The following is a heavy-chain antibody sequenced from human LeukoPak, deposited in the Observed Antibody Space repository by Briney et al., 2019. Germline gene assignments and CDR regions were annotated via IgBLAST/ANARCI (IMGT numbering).Heavy chain of an antibody. CDR3: AKASAMIVVVSKHFDY. Sequence: GGSLRLSCAASGFTFISYAMSWVRQAPVKGLEWVSIISGSGGSTYYADSVKGRFTISRDNSKNTLYLQMNSLRAEDTAVYYCAKASAMIVVVSKHFDYWGQGTLVTVSS. CDR1: GFTFISYA. CDR2: ISGSGGST. J-gene: IGHJ4*02. V-gene: IGHV3-23*01. D-gene: IGHD3-22*01.